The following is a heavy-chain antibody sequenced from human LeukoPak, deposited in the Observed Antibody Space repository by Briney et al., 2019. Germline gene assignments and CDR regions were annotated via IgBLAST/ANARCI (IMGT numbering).Heavy chain of an antibody. V-gene: IGHV3-11*06. Sequence: PGGSLRLSCVASGFTFSDRYMTWIRQAPGKGLEWVARISDDSTYTNYADSVKGRFSISRDNAKKSLYLQMNSLRAEDTAVYYCARDQALWFGELPSGASDIWGQGTMVTVSS. CDR2: ISDDSTYT. J-gene: IGHJ3*02. CDR3: ARDQALWFGELPSGASDI. D-gene: IGHD3-10*01. CDR1: GFTFSDRY.